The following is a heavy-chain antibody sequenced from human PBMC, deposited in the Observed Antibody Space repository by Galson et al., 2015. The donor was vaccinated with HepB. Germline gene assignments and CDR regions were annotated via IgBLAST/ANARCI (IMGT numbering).Heavy chain of an antibody. J-gene: IGHJ4*02. CDR1: GFTLSSYA. Sequence: SLRLSCAASGFTLSSYALSWVRQAPGKGLEWVSSISGSGGNTYYADSVKGRFTISRDNSKNTLYLQMSSLRAEDTAVYYCAKALHQWLAPYYFDYWGQGTLVTVSS. D-gene: IGHD6-19*01. CDR3: AKALHQWLAPYYFDY. V-gene: IGHV3-23*01. CDR2: ISGSGGNT.